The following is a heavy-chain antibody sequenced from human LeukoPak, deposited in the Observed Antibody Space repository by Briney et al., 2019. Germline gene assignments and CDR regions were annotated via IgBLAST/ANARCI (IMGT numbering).Heavy chain of an antibody. J-gene: IGHJ5*02. D-gene: IGHD1-1*01. CDR1: GGSISSFY. Sequence: PSETLSLTCTVSGGSISSFYWSWIRQPPRKGLEWIGNIYNSGSTNYNPSLKSRVTISLDTSKNQFSLKLSSVTAADTAPYYCARLGAGTTSYGWFDPWGQGTLVTVSS. CDR2: IYNSGST. CDR3: ARLGAGTTSYGWFDP. V-gene: IGHV4-59*08.